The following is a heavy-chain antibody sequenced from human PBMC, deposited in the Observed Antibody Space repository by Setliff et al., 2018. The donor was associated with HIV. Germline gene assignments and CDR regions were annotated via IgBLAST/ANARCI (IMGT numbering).Heavy chain of an antibody. J-gene: IGHJ4*02. CDR3: TTYSSVYYHSDC. CDR1: GFTFRNAW. CDR2: IKSKSDGGAV. Sequence: NPGGSLRLSCAASGFTFRNAWMSWVRQAPGKGLEWVGRIKSKSDGGAVHYAAPVKGRFTISRDDSQDTLYLEMNSLTNEDTAMYYCTTYSSVYYHSDCWGQGTLVTVSS. D-gene: IGHD3-22*01. V-gene: IGHV3-15*06.